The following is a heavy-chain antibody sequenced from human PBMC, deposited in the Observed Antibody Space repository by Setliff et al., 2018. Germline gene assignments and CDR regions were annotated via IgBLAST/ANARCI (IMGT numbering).Heavy chain of an antibody. D-gene: IGHD3-22*01. CDR1: GYTFTSYY. V-gene: IGHV1-46*01. J-gene: IGHJ6*03. Sequence: GASVKVSCKASGYTFTSYYMHWVRQAPGQGLEWMGLINPTGGSTSYAQKFQGRVTMTRDTSTSTVFMELSSLRSEDTAVYYCERDRNDNYGSSGYYYAGGYMDVWGKGTTVTVS. CDR2: INPTGGST. CDR3: ERDRNDNYGSSGYYYAGGYMDV.